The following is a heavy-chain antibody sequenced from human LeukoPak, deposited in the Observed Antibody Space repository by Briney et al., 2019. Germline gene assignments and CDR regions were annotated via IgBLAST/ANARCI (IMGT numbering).Heavy chain of an antibody. D-gene: IGHD2-15*01. CDR1: GGSISSYY. CDR3: ARDKGWTRGLYMDV. Sequence: SETLSLTCTVSGGSISSYYWSWIRQPPGKGLEWIGSIYYSGSTYYNPSLKSRVTMSVDTSKNQFSLKLSSVTAADTAVYYCARDKGWTRGLYMDVWGKGTTVTISS. J-gene: IGHJ6*03. CDR2: IYYSGST. V-gene: IGHV4-39*07.